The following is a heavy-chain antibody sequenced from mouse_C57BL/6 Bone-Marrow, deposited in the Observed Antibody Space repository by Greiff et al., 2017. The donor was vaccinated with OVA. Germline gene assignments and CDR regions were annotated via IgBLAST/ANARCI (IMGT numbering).Heavy chain of an antibody. V-gene: IGHV14-4*01. Sequence: EVQLQQSGAELVRPGASVKLSCTASGFNIKDDYMHWVKQRPEQGLEWIGWIDPENGDTEYASKFQGKATITADTSSNTAYLQLSSLTSEDTAVYYCTTGSNGAYWGQGTLVTVSA. CDR1: GFNIKDDY. CDR3: TTGSNGAY. J-gene: IGHJ3*01. CDR2: IDPENGDT. D-gene: IGHD2-5*01.